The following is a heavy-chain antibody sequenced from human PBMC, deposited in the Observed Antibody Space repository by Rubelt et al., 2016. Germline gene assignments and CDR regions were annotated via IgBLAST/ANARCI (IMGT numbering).Heavy chain of an antibody. D-gene: IGHD2-21*02. CDR1: GGSISSSSYY. CDR3: ARHGGTAAVDWYFDL. V-gene: IGHV4-39*01. J-gene: IGHJ2*01. CDR2: IYYSGST. Sequence: QLQLQESGPGLVKPSETLSLTCTVSGGSISSSSYYWGWIRQPPGKGLEWIGSIYYSGSTYYNPALKSRGNISVHTSKTQVSRKLSSVTAADTAVYYCARHGGTAAVDWYFDLWGRGTLLTVSS.